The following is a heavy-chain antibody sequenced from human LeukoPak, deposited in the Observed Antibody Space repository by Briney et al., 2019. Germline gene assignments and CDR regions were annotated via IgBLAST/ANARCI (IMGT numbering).Heavy chain of an antibody. J-gene: IGHJ6*03. V-gene: IGHV4-34*01. Sequence: SGTLSLTCAVYGGSFSGYYWSWIRQPPGKGLEWIGESNHSGSTNYNPSLRSGVTISVDTSKNQFPLKLSSVTAADTAVYHCARGSGFSNPYYYYYMDVWGKGTTVTVSS. CDR2: SNHSGST. CDR3: ARGSGFSNPYYYYYMDV. D-gene: IGHD4-11*01. CDR1: GGSFSGYY.